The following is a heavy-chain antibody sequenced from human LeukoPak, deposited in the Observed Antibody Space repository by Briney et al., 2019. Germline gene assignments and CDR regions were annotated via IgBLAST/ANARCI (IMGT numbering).Heavy chain of an antibody. CDR1: GFTFSSYG. CDR2: ISYGGSNK. V-gene: IGHV3-30*03. Sequence: GGSLRLSCAASGFTFSSYGMHWVRQAPGKGLEWVAVISYGGSNKYYANSVKGRFTISRDNSKNTLYLQMNSLRGEDTAVYYCARGLDDAFDIWGRGTMVIVSS. D-gene: IGHD1-1*01. CDR3: ARGLDDAFDI. J-gene: IGHJ3*02.